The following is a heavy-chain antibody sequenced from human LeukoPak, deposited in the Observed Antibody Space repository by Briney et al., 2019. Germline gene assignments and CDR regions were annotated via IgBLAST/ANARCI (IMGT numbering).Heavy chain of an antibody. CDR3: ARGYYGDPSQVYYFDY. Sequence: PGGSLRLSCAASGFTVSSNYMSWVRQAPGKGLEWVSSISSSGSYIYYADSVKGRFTISGDNAKNSLYLQMNSLRAEDTAVYYCARGYYGDPSQVYYFDYWGQGTLVTVSS. CDR2: ISSSGSYI. CDR1: GFTVSSNY. V-gene: IGHV3-21*01. D-gene: IGHD4-17*01. J-gene: IGHJ4*02.